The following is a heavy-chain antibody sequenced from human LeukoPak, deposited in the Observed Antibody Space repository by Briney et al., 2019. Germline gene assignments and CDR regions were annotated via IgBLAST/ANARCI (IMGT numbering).Heavy chain of an antibody. J-gene: IGHJ4*02. CDR1: GFTSSTYN. CDR3: AKDSSGWYLAGFLDY. Sequence: PGGSLRLSCAVSGFTSSTYNMNWFRQAPGKGLEWVSCISTSSRDIYYADSVKGRFTISRDNSKNTLYLQMNSLRAEDTAVYYCAKDSSGWYLAGFLDYWGQGTLVTVSS. V-gene: IGHV3-21*04. D-gene: IGHD6-19*01. CDR2: ISTSSRDI.